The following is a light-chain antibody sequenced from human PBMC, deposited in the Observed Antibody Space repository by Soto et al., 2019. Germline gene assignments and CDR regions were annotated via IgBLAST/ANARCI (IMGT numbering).Light chain of an antibody. J-gene: IGKJ1*01. CDR2: KAS. CDR1: QSISSW. V-gene: IGKV1-5*03. CDR3: QQYNSLTWT. Sequence: DIQMTQSPSTLSASVGDRVTITCRASQSISSWLAWYQQKPGKAPKLLIYKASSLESGVPSRFSGSGSGTEFTLPISSLQPDDFATYYCQQYNSLTWTFGQGTKVEIK.